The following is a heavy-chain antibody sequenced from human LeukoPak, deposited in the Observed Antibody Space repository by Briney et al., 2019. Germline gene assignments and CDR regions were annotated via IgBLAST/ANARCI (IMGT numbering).Heavy chain of an antibody. CDR1: GFTFDDYA. CDR2: ISWNSGSI. J-gene: IGHJ6*03. D-gene: IGHD2-2*01. Sequence: GRSLRLSCAASGFTFDDYAMHWVRQAPGKGLEWVSGISWNSGSIGYADSVKGRFTISRDNAKNSLYLQMNSLRAEDMALYYCAKGASPYYYYMDVWGKGPRSPSP. CDR3: AKGASPYYYYMDV. V-gene: IGHV3-9*03.